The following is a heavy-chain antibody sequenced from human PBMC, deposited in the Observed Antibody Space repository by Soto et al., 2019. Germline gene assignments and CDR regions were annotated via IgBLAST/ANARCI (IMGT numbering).Heavy chain of an antibody. V-gene: IGHV3-23*01. CDR3: ARRGLSNNDY. CDR1: GFSFSANA. CDR2: ILHIGDSA. J-gene: IGHJ4*02. Sequence: DVQLLESGGGLVQPGGSLRLSCVASGFSFSANAMTWVRQAPGKGLEWVPFILHIGDSAYYADSVKGRFTISRDNSKRTLYLQMNSLRAEDMAVYYCARRGLSNNDYWGQGTLVTVSS. D-gene: IGHD1-1*01.